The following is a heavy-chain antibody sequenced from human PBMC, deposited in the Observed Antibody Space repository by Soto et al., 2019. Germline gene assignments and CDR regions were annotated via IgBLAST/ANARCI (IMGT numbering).Heavy chain of an antibody. CDR1: GGSISSSNW. J-gene: IGHJ4*02. V-gene: IGHV4-4*02. D-gene: IGHD1-1*01. CDR3: ARRYGYSFDY. CDR2: IYHSGTT. Sequence: SETLSLTCAVSGGSISSSNWWSWVRQPPGKGLEWIGEIYHSGTTNYNPSLKSRVTISVDTSKNQFSLKLSSVTAADTAVYYCARRYGYSFDYWGQRTLVTVSS.